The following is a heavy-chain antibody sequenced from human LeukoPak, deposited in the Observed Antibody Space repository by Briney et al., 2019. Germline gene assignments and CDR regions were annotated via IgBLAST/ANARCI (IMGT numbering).Heavy chain of an antibody. Sequence: GASVKVSCKASGYTFTSYGISWVRQAPGQGLEWMGWISAYNGNTNYAQKLQGRVTMTTDTSTSTAYMELRSLRSDDTAVYYCARSNTFGGVIVIPGLDYWGQGTLVTVSS. D-gene: IGHD3-16*02. V-gene: IGHV1-18*01. J-gene: IGHJ4*02. CDR2: ISAYNGNT. CDR1: GYTFTSYG. CDR3: ARSNTFGGVIVIPGLDY.